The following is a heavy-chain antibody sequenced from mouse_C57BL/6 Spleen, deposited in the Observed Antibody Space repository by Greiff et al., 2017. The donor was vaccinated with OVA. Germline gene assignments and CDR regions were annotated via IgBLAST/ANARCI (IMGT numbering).Heavy chain of an antibody. V-gene: IGHV1-42*01. J-gene: IGHJ4*01. CDR1: GYSFTGYY. CDR2: INPSTGGT. CDR3: ASGYYPYYAMDY. Sequence: EVQLQESGPELVKPGASVKISCKASGYSFTGYYMNWVKQSPEKSLEWIGEINPSTGGTTYNQKFKAKATLTVDKSSSTAYMQLKSLTSEDSAVYYCASGYYPYYAMDYWGQGTSVTVSS. D-gene: IGHD2-3*01.